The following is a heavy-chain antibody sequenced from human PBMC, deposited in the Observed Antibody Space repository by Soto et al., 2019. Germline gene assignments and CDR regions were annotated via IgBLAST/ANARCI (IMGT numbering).Heavy chain of an antibody. D-gene: IGHD2-15*01. V-gene: IGHV3-30-3*01. CDR1: GFTFSSYA. CDR3: ARDTLYSPPDY. CDR2: ISYDGSNK. Sequence: QVQLVESGGGVVQPGRSLRLSCAASGFTFSSYAMHWVRQAPGKGLEWVAVISYDGSNKYYADSVKGRFTISRDNSKNTLYLQMNSLRAEDTAVYYCARDTLYSPPDYWGQGTLVTVSS. J-gene: IGHJ4*02.